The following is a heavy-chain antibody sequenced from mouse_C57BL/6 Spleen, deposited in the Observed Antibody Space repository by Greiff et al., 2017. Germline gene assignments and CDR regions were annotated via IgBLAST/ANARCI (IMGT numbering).Heavy chain of an antibody. J-gene: IGHJ2*01. Sequence: QVQLQQPGAELVMPGASVKLSCKASGYTFTSYWMHWVKQRPGQGLEWIGEIDPSDSYTNYNQKFKGKSTLTVDKSSSTAYMQLSSLTSEDSAVYYCARGGYGSRPFDYWGKGTTLTVSS. CDR2: IDPSDSYT. D-gene: IGHD1-1*01. V-gene: IGHV1-69*01. CDR1: GYTFTSYW. CDR3: ARGGYGSRPFDY.